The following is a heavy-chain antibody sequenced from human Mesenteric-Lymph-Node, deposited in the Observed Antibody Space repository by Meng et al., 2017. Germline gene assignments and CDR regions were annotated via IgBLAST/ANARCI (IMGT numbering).Heavy chain of an antibody. D-gene: IGHD6-6*01. V-gene: IGHV1-46*01. CDR2: INPSGGST. J-gene: IGHJ5*02. CDR1: VYTFTSYY. CDR3: ARDRSTLSSSSGGWFDP. Sequence: QVHLVQSVDEVKKHGTSVPVSAKASVYTFTSYYMHWVRQAPGQGLEWMGIINPSGGSTSYAQKFQGSVTMTRDTSTSTVYMELSSLRSADTAVYYCARDRSTLSSSSGGWFDPWGQGILVTVSS.